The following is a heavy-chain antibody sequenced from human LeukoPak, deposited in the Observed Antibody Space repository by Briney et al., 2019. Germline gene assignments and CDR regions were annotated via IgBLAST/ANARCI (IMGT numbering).Heavy chain of an antibody. Sequence: PGGSLRLSCATSGFTFSSYWMHWVRQAPGKGLEWVSGRNGGSTGYADSVKGRFTISRDNAKNSLYLQMNSLRAEDTALYYCARDRDSSGYSNDAFDIWSQGTMVTVSS. CDR1: GFTFSSYW. CDR2: RNGGST. CDR3: ARDRDSSGYSNDAFDI. D-gene: IGHD3-22*01. J-gene: IGHJ3*02. V-gene: IGHV3-20*04.